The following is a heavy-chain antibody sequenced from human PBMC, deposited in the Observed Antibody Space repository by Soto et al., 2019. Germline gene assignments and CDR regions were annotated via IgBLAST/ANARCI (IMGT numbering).Heavy chain of an antibody. CDR3: AVTTVVILGAFDI. CDR2: ISSSSSYI. J-gene: IGHJ3*02. Sequence: GGSLRLSCAASGFTFSSYSMNWVRQAPGKGLEWVSSISSSSSYIYYADSVKGRFTISRDNAKNSLYLQMNSLRAEDTAVYYCAVTTVVILGAFDIWGQGTMVTVSS. V-gene: IGHV3-21*01. D-gene: IGHD4-17*01. CDR1: GFTFSSYS.